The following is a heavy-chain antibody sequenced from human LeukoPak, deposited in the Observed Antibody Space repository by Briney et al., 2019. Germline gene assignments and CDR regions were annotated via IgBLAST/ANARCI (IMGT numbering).Heavy chain of an antibody. CDR3: VKDRGYCSSTSCYAWGVFDY. CDR2: ISGSGGST. J-gene: IGHJ4*02. V-gene: IGHV3-23*01. Sequence: GGSLRLSCAASGFTFSSYAMSWVRQAPGKGLEWVSAISGSGGSTYYADSVKGRFTISRDNSKNTLYLQMNSLRAEDTAVYYCVKDRGYCSSTSCYAWGVFDYWGQGTLVTVSS. D-gene: IGHD2-2*01. CDR1: GFTFSSYA.